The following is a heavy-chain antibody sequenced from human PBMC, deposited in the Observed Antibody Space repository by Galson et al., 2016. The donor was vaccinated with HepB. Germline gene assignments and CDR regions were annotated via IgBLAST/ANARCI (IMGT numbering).Heavy chain of an antibody. CDR3: TRPKTTAIGGRSDY. J-gene: IGHJ4*02. CDR1: GFTFSDSP. CDR2: IRSKTNSYAT. D-gene: IGHD2-21*02. V-gene: IGHV3-73*01. Sequence: SLRLSCAASGFTFSDSPMHWVRQASGKGLEWVGHIRSKTNSYATAYAASVKGRFTITRDDSQNTAYLQMNSLKTEDTAVYYCTRPKTTAIGGRSDYWGQGTLVTVSS.